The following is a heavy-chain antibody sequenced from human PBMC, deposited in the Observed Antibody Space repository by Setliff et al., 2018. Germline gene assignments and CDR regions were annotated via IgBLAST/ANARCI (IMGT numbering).Heavy chain of an antibody. V-gene: IGHV4-59*08. CDR2: ISYSGAT. CDR1: GGSISSYS. Sequence: SETLSLTCTVSGGSISSYSWSWIRQPPGKGLQWIGYISYSGATNYSPSLKSRVTISVDTSKNQFSLRLNSVTAADTAVYYCARHASSYSDRSGYYYEIGYFRHWGQGTLVTVS. CDR3: ARHASSYSDRSGYYYEIGYFRH. J-gene: IGHJ1*01. D-gene: IGHD3-22*01.